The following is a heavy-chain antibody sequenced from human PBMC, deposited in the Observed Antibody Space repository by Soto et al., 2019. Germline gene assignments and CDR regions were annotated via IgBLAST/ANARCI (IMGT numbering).Heavy chain of an antibody. V-gene: IGHV3-23*01. D-gene: IGHD6-19*01. CDR3: AKDQVQYLIAVAGTMEARDG. CDR1: GFTFSSYA. J-gene: IGHJ6*02. Sequence: EVQLLESGGGLVQPGGSLRLSCAASGFTFSSYAMSWVRQAPGKGLEWVSAISGSGGSTYYADSVKGRFTISRDNSKNTLYLQMSSQRAEDTAVYYCAKDQVQYLIAVAGTMEARDGWGQGTTVSVSS. CDR2: ISGSGGST.